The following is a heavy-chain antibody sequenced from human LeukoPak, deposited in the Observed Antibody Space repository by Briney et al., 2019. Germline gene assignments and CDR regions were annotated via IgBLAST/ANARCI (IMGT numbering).Heavy chain of an antibody. CDR2: ISSSGSTI. V-gene: IGHV3-11*01. CDR1: GFTSSDYY. CDR3: ASDAIDAFDI. J-gene: IGHJ3*02. Sequence: GGPLRLSCAASGFTSSDYYMSWIRQAPGKGLEWVSYISSSGSTIYYADSVKGRFTISRDNAKNSLYLQMNSLRAEDTAVYYCASDAIDAFDIWGQGTMVTVSS.